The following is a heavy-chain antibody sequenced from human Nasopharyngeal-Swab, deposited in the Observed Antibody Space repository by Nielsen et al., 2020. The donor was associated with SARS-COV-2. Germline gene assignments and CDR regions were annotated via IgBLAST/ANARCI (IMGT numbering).Heavy chain of an antibody. CDR1: GITFSSYA. V-gene: IGHV3-23*01. J-gene: IGHJ4*02. CDR3: AKLHHYYGESDY. D-gene: IGHD4-17*01. CDR2: ISGSGGST. Sequence: GGSLRLSCAASGITFSSYAMSWVRQAPGKGLEWVSAISGSGGSTYYADSVKGRFTISRDNSKNTLYLQMNSLRAEDTAVYYCAKLHHYYGESDYWGQGTLVTVSS.